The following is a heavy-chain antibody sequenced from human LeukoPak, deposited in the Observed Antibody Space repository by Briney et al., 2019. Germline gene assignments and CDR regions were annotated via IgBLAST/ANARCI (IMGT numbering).Heavy chain of an antibody. V-gene: IGHV3-74*01. D-gene: IGHD3-10*01. CDR3: ARVLWFGDQNWFDP. CDR1: GFTLSKYW. CDR2: SNSDGSGA. Sequence: GGALRLSCLASGFTLSKYWVHWVRPTPGEGLVWGSHSNSDGSGATYADSVKGRFTISRDNSKNTLYLQMNSLRAEDTAVYYCARVLWFGDQNWFDPWGQGTLVTVSS. J-gene: IGHJ5*02.